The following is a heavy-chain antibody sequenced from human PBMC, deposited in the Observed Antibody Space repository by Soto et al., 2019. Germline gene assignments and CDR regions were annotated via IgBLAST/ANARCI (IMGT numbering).Heavy chain of an antibody. D-gene: IGHD2-2*01. CDR3: YLVKVPAATTYYYYGMDV. CDR1: GGTFSSYA. CDR2: IIPIFGTA. Sequence: SVKVSCKASGGTFSSYAISWVRQAPGQGLEWMGGIIPIFGTANYAQKFQGRVTITADESTSTAYMELSSLRSEDTAVYYCYLVKVPAATTYYYYGMDVWRQRTTVTVSS. V-gene: IGHV1-69*13. J-gene: IGHJ6*02.